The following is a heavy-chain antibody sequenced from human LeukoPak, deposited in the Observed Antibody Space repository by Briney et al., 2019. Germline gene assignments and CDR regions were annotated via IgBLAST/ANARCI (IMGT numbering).Heavy chain of an antibody. J-gene: IGHJ4*02. CDR1: GGSISSSSHY. V-gene: IGHV4-39*07. D-gene: IGHD4-17*01. Sequence: SETLSLTCTVSGGSISSSSHYWGWIRQPPGKGLEWIGVSTYYNPSLKNRVTISRDTSKNQFSLKLSSVTAADTAVYYCARGLVTTGRSSFDNWGQGTLVTVSS. CDR2: VST. CDR3: ARGLVTTGRSSFDN.